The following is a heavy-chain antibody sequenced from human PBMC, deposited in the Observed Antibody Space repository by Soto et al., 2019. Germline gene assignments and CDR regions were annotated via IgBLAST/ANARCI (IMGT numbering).Heavy chain of an antibody. V-gene: IGHV3-30-3*01. J-gene: IGHJ4*02. CDR2: ISYDGSNK. Sequence: QVQLVESGGGVVQPGRSLRLSCAASGFTFSSYAMHWVRQAPGKGLEWVAVISYDGSNKYYADSVKGRFTISRDNSKNTLDLQMNSRRAEDTAVYYCAREVRGWYSCDYWGQGTLVTVSS. D-gene: IGHD6-19*01. CDR1: GFTFSSYA. CDR3: AREVRGWYSCDY.